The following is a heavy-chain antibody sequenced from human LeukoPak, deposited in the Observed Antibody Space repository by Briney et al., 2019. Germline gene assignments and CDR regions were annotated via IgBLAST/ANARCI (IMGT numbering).Heavy chain of an antibody. D-gene: IGHD2-2*01. J-gene: IGHJ6*03. CDR1: GLIFSSYW. Sequence: PGGSLRLSRAASGLIFSSYWMSWVRQAPGKGLEWVANIKQDGSEKYYVDSMKGRFTISRDNAKNSLYLQMNSLRAEDTAVYYCARVMRVVTPDYHHYMDVWGKGTTVTVSS. CDR2: IKQDGSEK. V-gene: IGHV3-7*01. CDR3: ARVMRVVTPDYHHYMDV.